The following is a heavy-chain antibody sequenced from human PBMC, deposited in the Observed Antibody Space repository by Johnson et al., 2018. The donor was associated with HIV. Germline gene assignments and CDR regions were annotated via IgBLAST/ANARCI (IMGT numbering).Heavy chain of an antibody. CDR1: GFTFNNFA. CDR2: ISGSGTST. D-gene: IGHD2-15*01. V-gene: IGHV3-23*04. CDR3: ARSKCGSGGSCPDAFDI. J-gene: IGHJ3*02. Sequence: VQLVESGGGLVQPGGSLRLSCAASGFTFNNFAMSWVRQAPGKGLEWASGISGSGTSTYYADSVKGRFTISRDTSKDTLFLHMNSLRAEDTAVYYCARSKCGSGGSCPDAFDIWGQGTMLIVSS.